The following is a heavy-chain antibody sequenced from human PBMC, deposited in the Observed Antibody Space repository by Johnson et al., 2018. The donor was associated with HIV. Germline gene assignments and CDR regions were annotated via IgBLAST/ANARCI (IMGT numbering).Heavy chain of an antibody. CDR1: GFTFDDYG. CDR2: IRSEAYSYAT. J-gene: IGHJ3*02. V-gene: IGHV3-73*01. CDR3: TTDPGEWELLGDGDAFDI. Sequence: VTLVESGGGVVRPGGSLRLSCATSGFTFDDYGMSWVRQAPGNGLEWVGRIRSEAYSYATAYAASVKGRFTIPRDDSKNTLYLQMNSLKTEDTAVYYCTTDPGEWELLGDGDAFDIWGQGTMVTVSS. D-gene: IGHD1-26*01.